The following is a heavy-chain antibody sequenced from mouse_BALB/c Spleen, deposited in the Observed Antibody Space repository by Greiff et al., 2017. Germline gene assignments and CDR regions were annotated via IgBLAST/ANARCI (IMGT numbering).Heavy chain of an antibody. Sequence: EVMLVESGGGLVKPGGSLKLSCAASGFTFSDYYMYWVRQTPEKRLEWVATISDGGSYTYYPDSVKGRFTISRDNAKNNLYLQMSSLKSEDTAMYYCARGMVTTYYAMDYWGQGTSVTVSS. V-gene: IGHV5-4*02. J-gene: IGHJ4*01. D-gene: IGHD2-1*01. CDR3: ARGMVTTYYAMDY. CDR2: ISDGGSYT. CDR1: GFTFSDYY.